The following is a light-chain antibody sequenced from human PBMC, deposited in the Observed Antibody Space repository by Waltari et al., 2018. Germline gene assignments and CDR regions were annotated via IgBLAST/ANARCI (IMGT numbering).Light chain of an antibody. Sequence: QSVLTQPPSASGTPGQGVTISRSGSRSNIGTNPVNWYQKLPGTAPKVLMYSNNQRPSGVPDRFSGSKSGTSASLAVSGLQSEDEGDYYCATWDDSLNGVVFGGGTKLTVL. CDR1: RSNIGTNP. V-gene: IGLV1-44*01. CDR2: SNN. CDR3: ATWDDSLNGVV. J-gene: IGLJ2*01.